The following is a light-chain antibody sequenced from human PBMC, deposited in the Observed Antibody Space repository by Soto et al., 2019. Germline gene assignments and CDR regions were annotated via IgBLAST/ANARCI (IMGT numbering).Light chain of an antibody. J-gene: IGLJ2*01. CDR1: SSNIGAGYD. CDR2: GNS. Sequence: QSVLTQPPSVSGAPGQRVTISCTGSSSNIGAGYDVHWYQQLPGTAPKLLIYGNSNRPSGVPDRFAGSKSGTSASPAITGLQAEDEADYYCQSYDSSLSVFGGGTKVTVL. V-gene: IGLV1-40*01. CDR3: QSYDSSLSV.